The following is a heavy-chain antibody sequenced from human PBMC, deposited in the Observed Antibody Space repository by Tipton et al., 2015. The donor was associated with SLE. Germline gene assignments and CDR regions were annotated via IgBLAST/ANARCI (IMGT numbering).Heavy chain of an antibody. CDR1: GFTFSSYG. CDR3: ARGGYSSSWYGSYYYYYYMDV. D-gene: IGHD6-13*01. J-gene: IGHJ6*03. Sequence: SLRLSCAASGFTFSSYGMHWVRQAPGKGLEWVAVIWYDGSNKYYADSVKGRFTISRDNSKNTLYLQMNSLRAEDTAVYYCARGGYSSSWYGSYYYYYYMDVWGKGTTVTVSS. CDR2: IWYDGSNK. V-gene: IGHV3-33*01.